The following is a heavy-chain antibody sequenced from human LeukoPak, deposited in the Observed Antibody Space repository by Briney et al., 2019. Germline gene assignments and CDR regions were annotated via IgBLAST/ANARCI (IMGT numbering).Heavy chain of an antibody. J-gene: IGHJ4*02. D-gene: IGHD3-22*01. V-gene: IGHV3-30*18. Sequence: EGSLRLSCAASGFTFSSYGMHWARQSPGKGLEWVAVISYDGSNKYYAESVKGRFTISRDNSKNTLYLQMNSLRVEDTAVYYCAKGSHDSSGAFDYWGQGTLVTVSS. CDR2: ISYDGSNK. CDR1: GFTFSSYG. CDR3: AKGSHDSSGAFDY.